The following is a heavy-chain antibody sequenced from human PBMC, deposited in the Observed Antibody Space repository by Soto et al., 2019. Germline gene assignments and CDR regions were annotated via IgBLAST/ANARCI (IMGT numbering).Heavy chain of an antibody. CDR3: ARYSEMATILPQAYYYYGMDV. D-gene: IGHD5-12*01. CDR1: GGTFSSYT. V-gene: IGHV1-69*02. Sequence: ASVKVSCKASGGTFSSYTISWVRQAPGQGLEWMGRIIPILGIANYAQKFQGRVTITADKSTSTAYMELSSLRSEDTAVYYCARYSEMATILPQAYYYYGMDVWGQGTTVTVSS. J-gene: IGHJ6*02. CDR2: IIPILGIA.